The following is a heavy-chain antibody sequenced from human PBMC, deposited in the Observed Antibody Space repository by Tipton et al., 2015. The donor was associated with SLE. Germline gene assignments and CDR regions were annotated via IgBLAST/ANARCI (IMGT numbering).Heavy chain of an antibody. D-gene: IGHD2-8*01. J-gene: IGHJ5*02. V-gene: IGHV4-38-2*01. CDR3: ARHDTNYGRNWFDP. CDR1: GYFITSSYY. Sequence: TLSLTCAVSGYFITSSYYWGWFRQPPGKGLEWIGSFAHSGSSFYNPSLKSRVSLSADTSKNAFSLKLSSVTAADTAVYYCARHDTNYGRNWFDPWGQGTLVTASS. CDR2: FAHSGSS.